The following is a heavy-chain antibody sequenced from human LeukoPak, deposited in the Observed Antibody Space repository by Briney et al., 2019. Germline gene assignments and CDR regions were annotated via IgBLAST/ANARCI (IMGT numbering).Heavy chain of an antibody. Sequence: GGSLRLSCAASGFTFSSYGMHWVRQAPGKGLEWVAFTRYDGSNKYYADSVKGRFTISRDNSKNSLYLQMNSLRAEDTALYYCARGDDSSSYFDYWGQGTLVTVSS. V-gene: IGHV3-30*02. CDR2: TRYDGSNK. CDR3: ARGDDSSSYFDY. CDR1: GFTFSSYG. J-gene: IGHJ4*02. D-gene: IGHD3-22*01.